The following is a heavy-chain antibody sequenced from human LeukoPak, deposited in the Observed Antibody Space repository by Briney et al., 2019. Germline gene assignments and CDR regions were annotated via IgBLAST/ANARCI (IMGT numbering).Heavy chain of an antibody. CDR3: ARGNIVVVPAAIGSAYYYYGMDV. Sequence: ASVKVSCKASGYTSTSYDINWVRQATGQGLEWMGWMNPNSGNTGYAQKFQGRVTMTRNTSISTAYMELSSLRSEDTAVYYCARGNIVVVPAAIGSAYYYYGMDVWGQGTTVTVSS. J-gene: IGHJ6*02. CDR1: GYTSTSYD. D-gene: IGHD2-2*01. V-gene: IGHV1-8*01. CDR2: MNPNSGNT.